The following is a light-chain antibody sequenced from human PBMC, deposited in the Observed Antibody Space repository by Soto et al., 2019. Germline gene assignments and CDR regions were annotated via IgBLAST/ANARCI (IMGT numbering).Light chain of an antibody. CDR3: MHAKQFPLT. J-gene: IGKJ5*01. V-gene: IGKV2-24*01. CDR2: QIS. CDR1: ESLVHRNGNTY. Sequence: DIVMTQSPLSSPATLGQPASISCRSSESLVHRNGNTYLSWLQQRPGQPPRLLIYQISNRFSGVPDRFSGSGAGTDFTLKISSVEAEDVGVYYCMHAKQFPLTFGQGTRLEI.